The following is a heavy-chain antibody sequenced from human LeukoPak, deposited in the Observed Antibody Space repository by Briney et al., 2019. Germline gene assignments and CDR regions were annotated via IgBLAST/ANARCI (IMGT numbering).Heavy chain of an antibody. J-gene: IGHJ4*02. CDR2: INPNSGGT. D-gene: IGHD6-19*01. V-gene: IGHV1-2*02. Sequence: ASVKVSCKASGYTFTAYYMHWVRQAPGQGLEWMGWINPNSGGTNYAQRFQGRVTMTRDTSINTAYKDLSRLTSDDTAVYYCARVPNIAVTGTPHFDFWGQGALVTVSS. CDR1: GYTFTAYY. CDR3: ARVPNIAVTGTPHFDF.